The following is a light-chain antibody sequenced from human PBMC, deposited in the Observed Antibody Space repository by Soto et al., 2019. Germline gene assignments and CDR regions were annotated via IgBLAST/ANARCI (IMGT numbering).Light chain of an antibody. J-gene: IGKJ1*01. CDR3: QQYNDWPRT. CDR2: GAS. CDR1: QSVSSN. V-gene: IGKV3-15*01. Sequence: EIVMTQSPATLSVSPGERATLSRRASQSVSSNLAWYQQKPGQAPSLLIYGASTRATGIPARFSGSESGTEFTLTISSLQSEDSAIYYCQQYNDWPRTFGQGTKVEI.